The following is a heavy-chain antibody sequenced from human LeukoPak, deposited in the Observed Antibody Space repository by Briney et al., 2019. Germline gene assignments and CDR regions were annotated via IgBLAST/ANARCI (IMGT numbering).Heavy chain of an antibody. V-gene: IGHV1-2*02. CDR2: INPNSGGT. J-gene: IGHJ4*02. Sequence: ASVKVSCKASGYTFTSYDINWVRQAPGQGLEWMGWINPNSGGTNYAQKFQGRVTMTRDTSISTAYMELSRLRSDDTAVYYCARDCGAAAGEYYFDYWGQGTLVTVSS. CDR3: ARDCGAAAGEYYFDY. CDR1: GYTFTSYD. D-gene: IGHD6-13*01.